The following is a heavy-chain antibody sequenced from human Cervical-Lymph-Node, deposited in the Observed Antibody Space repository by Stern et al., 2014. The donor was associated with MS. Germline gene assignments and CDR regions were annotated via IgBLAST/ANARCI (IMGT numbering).Heavy chain of an antibody. CDR2: FDPEDGET. CDR3: ATDRDDFRSGYSAPTKGYGLDV. J-gene: IGHJ6*02. D-gene: IGHD3-3*01. CDR1: GYTLTELS. V-gene: IGHV1-24*01. Sequence: VQLVESGAEVKKPGASVKVSCKVSGYTLTELSMHWVRQAPGKGLEWMGGFDPEDGETIYAQKFQGRVTMTEDTSTDTAYMVLSSLRSEDTAVYYCATDRDDFRSGYSAPTKGYGLDVWGQGTTVTVTS.